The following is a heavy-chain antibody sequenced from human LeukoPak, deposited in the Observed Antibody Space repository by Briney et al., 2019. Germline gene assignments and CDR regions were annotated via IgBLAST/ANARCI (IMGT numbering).Heavy chain of an antibody. D-gene: IGHD3-10*02. J-gene: IGHJ3*02. CDR2: ISTTGGT. V-gene: IGHV4-4*07. Sequence: SETLSLTCTVSGGSISPHYWSWIRQPAGKGLEWIGRISTTGGTNYNPSLKSRVTISVDTSKNQFSLKLSSVTAADTAVYYCARAPGSYYVHGAFDIWGQGTMVTVSS. CDR1: GGSISPHY. CDR3: ARAPGSYYVHGAFDI.